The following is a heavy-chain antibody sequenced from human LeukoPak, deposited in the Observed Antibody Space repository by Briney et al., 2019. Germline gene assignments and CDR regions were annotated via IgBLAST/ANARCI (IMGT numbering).Heavy chain of an antibody. Sequence: GGSLRLSCAGSGFIFSSYTMNWVRQAPGKGLEWLSYITGSSSTIYYADSVKGRFTVSRDNAKNSLYLQMNSLRVEDTAVYYCARDVVGAADYWGQGTLATVSS. CDR2: ITGSSSTI. J-gene: IGHJ4*02. CDR1: GFIFSSYT. V-gene: IGHV3-48*04. CDR3: ARDVVGAADY. D-gene: IGHD1-26*01.